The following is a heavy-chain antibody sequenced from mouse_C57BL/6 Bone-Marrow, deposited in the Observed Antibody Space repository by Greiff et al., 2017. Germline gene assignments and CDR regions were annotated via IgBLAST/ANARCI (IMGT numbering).Heavy chain of an antibody. Sequence: QVQLKESGPGLVQPSQSLSITCTVSGFSLTSYGVHWVRQSPGKGLEWLGVIWSGGSTDYNAAFISRQSISKSTSTSQVFFKMNSLQADDTAVYYCARGISGGYYAMDYWGQGTSVTVSS. J-gene: IGHJ4*01. CDR2: IWSGGST. CDR3: ARGISGGYYAMDY. CDR1: GFSLTSYG. V-gene: IGHV2-2*01.